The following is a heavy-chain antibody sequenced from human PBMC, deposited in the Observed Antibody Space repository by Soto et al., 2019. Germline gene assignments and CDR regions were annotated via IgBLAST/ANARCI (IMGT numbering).Heavy chain of an antibody. Sequence: QVQLVQSGAEVKKPGSSVKVSCKASGGTFNTYNINWVRQAPGQGLEWMGGILPIFGTTNYAQRFQGRVTITADDSTSTAYMELSSLRSEDTAVYYCARDETGDSYYYYYGMDVCGQGTTVTVTS. J-gene: IGHJ6*02. CDR3: ARDETGDSYYYYYGMDV. V-gene: IGHV1-69*01. CDR2: ILPIFGTT. D-gene: IGHD7-27*01. CDR1: GGTFNTYN.